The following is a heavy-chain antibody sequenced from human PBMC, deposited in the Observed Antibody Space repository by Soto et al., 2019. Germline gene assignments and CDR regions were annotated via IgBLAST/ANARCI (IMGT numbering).Heavy chain of an antibody. V-gene: IGHV2-5*02. Sequence: QITLKESGPTLVKPTQALTLTCTFSGFSLSSSGVGVGWIRQPPGKALEWLTFIYWDDDKRYSPSLKSRLTITKDTSQNQVVLTLTNMDPVDTATYYCARLVVACITYYFDSWGQGTLLTVSS. CDR2: IYWDDDK. J-gene: IGHJ4*02. CDR1: GFSLSSSGVG. D-gene: IGHD2-15*01. CDR3: ARLVVACITYYFDS.